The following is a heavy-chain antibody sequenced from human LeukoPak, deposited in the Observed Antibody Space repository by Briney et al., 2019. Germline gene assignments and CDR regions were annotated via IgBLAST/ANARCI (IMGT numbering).Heavy chain of an antibody. V-gene: IGHV3-23*01. D-gene: IGHD6-13*01. J-gene: IGHJ5*02. Sequence: GGSLRLSCAASGFTFSSSGMSWVRQAPGKGLEWVSTISGSGSSTYYADSVKGRFTISRDNSKNTLYLQMNSLRAEDTAIYYCAKRDSSNMAYFDPWGQGTLVTVSS. CDR3: AKRDSSNMAYFDP. CDR1: GFTFSSSG. CDR2: ISGSGSST.